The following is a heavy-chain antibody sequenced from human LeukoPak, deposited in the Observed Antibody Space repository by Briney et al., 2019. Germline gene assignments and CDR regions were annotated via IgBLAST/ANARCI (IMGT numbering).Heavy chain of an antibody. CDR1: GYTFTSYY. V-gene: IGHV1-46*01. D-gene: IGHD5-24*01. CDR3: ARVSGDGYNPRDY. J-gene: IGHJ4*02. Sequence: ASVKVSCKASGYTFTSYYMHWVRQAPGQGLEWMGIINPSGGSTRYAQKFQGRVTMTSDTSTSTAYMELRSLRSDDTAVYYCARVSGDGYNPRDYWGQGTLVTVSS. CDR2: INPSGGST.